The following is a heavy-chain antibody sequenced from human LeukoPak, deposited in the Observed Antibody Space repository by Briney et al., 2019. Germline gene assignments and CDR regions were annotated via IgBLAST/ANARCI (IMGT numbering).Heavy chain of an antibody. CDR2: IHPDDSDT. CDR1: GYSFTSYW. Sequence: GESLKISCKGSGYSFTSYWIGWVRQMPGKGLEWMGIIHPDDSDTRFSPSFQGQVTISADKSVSTAYLQWSSLKASDTAMFYCARLQSDSHSTFDSWGQGTLVTVSS. CDR3: ARLQSDSHSTFDS. D-gene: IGHD5-18*01. J-gene: IGHJ4*02. V-gene: IGHV5-51*01.